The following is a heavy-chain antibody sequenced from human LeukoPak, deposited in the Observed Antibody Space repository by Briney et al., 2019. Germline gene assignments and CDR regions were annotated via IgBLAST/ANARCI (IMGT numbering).Heavy chain of an antibody. D-gene: IGHD2-21*01. CDR2: ISSSSGYI. Sequence: GDSLRLSCAASGFTFSSYTMDWVRQAPGKGPEWVSSISSSSGYIYYAESVKGRFTISRDNAENSLHLQMNSLRAEDTALYYCARESLYSGSASSDLDYWGQGTLVTVSS. J-gene: IGHJ4*02. CDR3: ARESLYSGSASSDLDY. V-gene: IGHV3-21*01. CDR1: GFTFSSYT.